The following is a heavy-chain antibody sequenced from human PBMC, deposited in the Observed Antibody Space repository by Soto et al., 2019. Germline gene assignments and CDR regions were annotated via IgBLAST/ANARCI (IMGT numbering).Heavy chain of an antibody. CDR1: GGSISSGGYF. V-gene: IGHV4-31*03. J-gene: IGHJ3*02. CDR2: IYDSAST. CDR3: AREYDSGGYYYDGWATPINAAFDI. D-gene: IGHD3-22*01. Sequence: SETLSRTCTVSGGSISSGGYFCSRIRHHPGMGLAGLGYIYDSASTYHNPSLKSRVTISVDTSKNRFSLTLSSVTAADTAVYYCAREYDSGGYYYDGWATPINAAFDIWGQGTMVTVSS.